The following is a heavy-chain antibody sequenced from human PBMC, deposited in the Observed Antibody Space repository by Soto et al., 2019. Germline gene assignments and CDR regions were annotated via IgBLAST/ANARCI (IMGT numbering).Heavy chain of an antibody. CDR2: IAVGSGYT. D-gene: IGHD2-8*01. Sequence: SVKVSCKASGFTFTSSAFQWVRQARGQRLEWIGWIAVGSGYTNYAQRFQDRVTLTRDMSTATTYMELSRLTSEDTAIYYCAADATAWQQMVPSDYWGQGTLVT. CDR1: GFTFTSSA. J-gene: IGHJ4*02. V-gene: IGHV1-58*01. CDR3: AADATAWQQMVPSDY.